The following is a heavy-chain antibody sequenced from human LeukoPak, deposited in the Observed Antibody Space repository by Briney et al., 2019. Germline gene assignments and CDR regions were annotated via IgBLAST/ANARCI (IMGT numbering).Heavy chain of an antibody. Sequence: GGSLRLSCAASGFTVSSKYMSWVRQAPGKGLEWVSVINSGGSTDYADSVKGRFTISRDNSENTLHLQMNSLRAEDTAVYYCARIPKTTYFDYWGQGTLVTVSS. CDR1: GFTVSSKY. V-gene: IGHV3-53*01. J-gene: IGHJ4*02. CDR2: INSGGST. CDR3: ARIPKTTYFDY. D-gene: IGHD4-17*01.